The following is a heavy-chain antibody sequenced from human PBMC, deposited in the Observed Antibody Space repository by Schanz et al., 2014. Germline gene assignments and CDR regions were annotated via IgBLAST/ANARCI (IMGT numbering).Heavy chain of an antibody. CDR3: TRGGYSYALSAFDI. V-gene: IGHV1-3*01. D-gene: IGHD5-18*01. CDR1: GYTFTSYS. J-gene: IGHJ3*02. Sequence: QVQLVQSGAEVKKPGASVKVSCKASGYTFTSYSMHWVRQAPGQGLEWMGWINVGNGNMKYSQKFQGRVTITRDTSTSTVYMELSSLRSDDTALYYCTRGGYSYALSAFDIWGQGTMVTVSS. CDR2: INVGNGNM.